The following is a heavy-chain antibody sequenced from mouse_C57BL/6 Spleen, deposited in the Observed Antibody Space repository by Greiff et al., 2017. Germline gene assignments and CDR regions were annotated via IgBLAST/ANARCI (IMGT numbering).Heavy chain of an antibody. V-gene: IGHV5-17*01. Sequence: EVHLVESGGGLVKPGGSLKLSCAASGFTFSDYGMHWVRQAPEKGLEWAAYISSGSSTIYYADTVKGRFTISRDNAKNTLFLQMTSLRSEDTAMYFCARDCGSSQYYFDYWGQGTTLTVSS. J-gene: IGHJ2*01. CDR1: GFTFSDYG. D-gene: IGHD1-1*01. CDR3: ARDCGSSQYYFDY. CDR2: ISSGSSTI.